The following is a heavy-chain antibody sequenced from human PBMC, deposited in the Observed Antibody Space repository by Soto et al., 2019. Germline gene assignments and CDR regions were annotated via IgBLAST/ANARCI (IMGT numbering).Heavy chain of an antibody. CDR1: GYTFTSYC. V-gene: IGHV1-18*01. D-gene: IGHD3-9*01. CDR3: ARSAYYDILTGYYNVMGY. J-gene: IGHJ4*02. Sequence: ASVKVSCKASGYTFTSYCVSWVRQAPGQGLEWMGWIRPYNGNTNYAQKLQGRVTMTTDASTSTAYMELRSLRSDDTAVYYCARSAYYDILTGYYNVMGYWGQGTLVTVSS. CDR2: IRPYNGNT.